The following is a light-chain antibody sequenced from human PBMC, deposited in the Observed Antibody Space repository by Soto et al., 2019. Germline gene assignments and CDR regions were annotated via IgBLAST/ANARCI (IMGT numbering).Light chain of an antibody. CDR2: KAS. J-gene: IGKJ1*01. CDR1: QSVSNR. CDR3: HHYTSYPWT. V-gene: IGKV1-5*03. Sequence: DSQMTQSPSTLFASVGDRVTITCRASQSVSNRLAWYQQKPGKAPKLLIYKASRLQSGVPSRFSGSGSGTEFTLTISSLQPEDFATYYCHHYTSYPWTCGQGTKVQIK.